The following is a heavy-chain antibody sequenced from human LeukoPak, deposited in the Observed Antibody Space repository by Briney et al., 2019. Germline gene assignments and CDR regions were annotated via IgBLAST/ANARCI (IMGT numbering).Heavy chain of an antibody. CDR2: IKQDGSEN. CDR3: ARGLFNSYDMYFNL. J-gene: IGHJ4*02. V-gene: IGHV3-7*01. Sequence: PGEALRLSCVGSGFTFSRYWMSWVRQAPGKGLEWVANIKQDGSENNYVDSVKGRFTISRDNAKKSLYLQMNSLRAEDTAVYYCARGLFNSYDMYFNLWGQATLVTVSS. CDR1: GFTFSRYW. D-gene: IGHD3-22*01.